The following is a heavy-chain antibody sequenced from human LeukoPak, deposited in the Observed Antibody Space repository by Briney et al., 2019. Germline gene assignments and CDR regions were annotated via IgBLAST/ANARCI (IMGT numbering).Heavy chain of an antibody. CDR1: GFTVYSNY. CDR3: ARSKTYFYDTSGKQLDY. V-gene: IGHV3-53*01. Sequence: GGSLRLSCAASGFTVYSNYMSWVRQAPGKGLEWVSVIYSGGTTYYADSVKGRFTISRDNSKNTLYLQMNSLRAEDTAVYYCARSKTYFYDTSGKQLDYWGQGTLVTVSS. D-gene: IGHD3-22*01. J-gene: IGHJ4*02. CDR2: IYSGGTT.